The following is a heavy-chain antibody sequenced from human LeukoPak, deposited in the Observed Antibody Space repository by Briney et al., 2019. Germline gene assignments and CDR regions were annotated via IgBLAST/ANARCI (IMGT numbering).Heavy chain of an antibody. CDR1: GFAFSSYS. CDR3: ARALGDGWFDP. CDR2: ISSSSSYI. V-gene: IGHV3-21*01. J-gene: IGHJ5*02. Sequence: GGSLRLSCAASGFAFSSYSMDWVRQAPGKGLEWVSSISSSSSYIYYADSVKGRFTISRDNAKNSLYLQMNSLRAEDTAVYYCARALGDGWFDPWGQGTLVTVSS.